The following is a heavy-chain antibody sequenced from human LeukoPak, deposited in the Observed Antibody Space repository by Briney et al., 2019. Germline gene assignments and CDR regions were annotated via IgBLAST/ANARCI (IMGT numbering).Heavy chain of an antibody. D-gene: IGHD3-22*01. V-gene: IGHV4-39*02. J-gene: IGHJ4*01. Sequence: SETLSFTCTVSGGSIRGSSYYWGWIRQPPGKGLEWIGNIYYTGTTYYNPSLKSRVTISVDTSKNHFSLRLRSVTAADTAVYFCARPRDDSTGYYLGYWGQGTLVTVSS. CDR1: GGSIRGSSYY. CDR2: IYYTGTT. CDR3: ARPRDDSTGYYLGY.